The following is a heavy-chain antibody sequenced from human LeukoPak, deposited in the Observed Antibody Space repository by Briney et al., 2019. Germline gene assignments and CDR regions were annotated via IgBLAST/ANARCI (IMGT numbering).Heavy chain of an antibody. CDR2: IYPGDSET. CDR3: ARYYSSNSGDTFDI. D-gene: IGHD2-2*01. J-gene: IGHJ3*02. Sequence: GESLKISCKGSGYTFTTYWIGWVRQMPGKGLEWMGIIYPGDSETRYSPSFQGQVTISADKSINTAYPQWSSLKASDTAMYYCARYYSSNSGDTFDIWGQGTMVTVSS. CDR1: GYTFTTYW. V-gene: IGHV5-51*01.